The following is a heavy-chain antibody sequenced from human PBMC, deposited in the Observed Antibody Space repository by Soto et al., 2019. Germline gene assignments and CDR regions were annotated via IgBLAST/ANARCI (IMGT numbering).Heavy chain of an antibody. CDR3: AIKDYPVDY. Sequence: QVQLVQSGAEVKKPGASVKVSCKASGYTFTSYGISWVRQAPGQGLEWMGWISAYNGNTNYAQKFQGIVTMTTDTATRTACMELRRLRSDDTSVYCSAIKDYPVDYWGQVTLVTVSS. V-gene: IGHV1-18*01. CDR1: GYTFTSYG. D-gene: IGHD3-10*01. CDR2: ISAYNGNT. J-gene: IGHJ4*02.